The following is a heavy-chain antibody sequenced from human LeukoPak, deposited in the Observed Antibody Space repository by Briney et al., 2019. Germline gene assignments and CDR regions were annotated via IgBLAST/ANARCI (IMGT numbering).Heavy chain of an antibody. Sequence: GGSLRLSCAVSGVIFSDYYMSWSRQAPGKGLEWVSYISSNSRSTSYADSVKGRFTISRDNAKNSLYLQMNSLRAEDTAVYYCAREIAAAGIDYWGQGILVTVSS. CDR1: GVIFSDYY. V-gene: IGHV3-11*06. J-gene: IGHJ4*02. D-gene: IGHD6-13*01. CDR3: AREIAAAGIDY. CDR2: ISSNSRST.